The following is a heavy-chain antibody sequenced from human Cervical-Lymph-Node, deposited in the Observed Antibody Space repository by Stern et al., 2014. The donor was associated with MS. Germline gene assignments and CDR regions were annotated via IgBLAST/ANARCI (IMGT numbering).Heavy chain of an antibody. CDR2: VFHRGTT. Sequence: QLQLQESGPGLVKPSETLSLTCTVSGGSVTSDTYYWNWVRQSPGKGLEXIGSVFHRGTTNYNPSLKSRVTMSMDMSKNQFSLKLNSVTAADTAVYYCARDLASSGWYKGWYFDLWGRGTLVSGSS. J-gene: IGHJ2*01. V-gene: IGHV4-61*01. CDR3: ARDLASSGWYKGWYFDL. D-gene: IGHD6-19*01. CDR1: GGSVTSDTYY.